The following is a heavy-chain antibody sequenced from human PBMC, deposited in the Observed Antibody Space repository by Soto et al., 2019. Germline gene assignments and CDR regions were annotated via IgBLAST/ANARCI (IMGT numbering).Heavy chain of an antibody. J-gene: IGHJ4*02. Sequence: ESGGGSVQPGRSLRLSCAASGFGFGDYGMHWVRHGPGTGLEWVSGISWNSGAIYSADSVKGRFTISRDNAKRSLYLQMNSLRTEDTALYYCAKDNDLDRDGPFDYWGQGILVTVSS. CDR2: ISWNSGAI. CDR3: AKDNDLDRDGPFDY. V-gene: IGHV3-9*01. CDR1: GFGFGDYG. D-gene: IGHD2-2*03.